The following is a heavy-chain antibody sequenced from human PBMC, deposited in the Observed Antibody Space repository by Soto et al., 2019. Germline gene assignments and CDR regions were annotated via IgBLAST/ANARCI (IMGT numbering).Heavy chain of an antibody. CDR2: ISSSGSTI. CDR3: ARDFHDSSGYYPFDY. D-gene: IGHD3-22*01. Sequence: WGSLILSCASSGFTLSIYEMNWVRQAPGKGLEWVSYISSSGSTIYYADSVKGRFTISRDNAKNSLYLQMNSLRAEDTAVYYCARDFHDSSGYYPFDYWGHGTLVTVSS. V-gene: IGHV3-48*03. J-gene: IGHJ4*01. CDR1: GFTLSIYE.